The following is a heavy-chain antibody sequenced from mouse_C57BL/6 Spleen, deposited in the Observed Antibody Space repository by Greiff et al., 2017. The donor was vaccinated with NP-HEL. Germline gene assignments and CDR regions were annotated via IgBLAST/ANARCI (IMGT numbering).Heavy chain of an antibody. Sequence: VQLQQPGAELVKPGASVKLSCKASGYTFTSYWMHWVKQRHGRGPEWIGRIDPNSGGTKYNEKFKSKATLTVDKPSSTAYMQLSSLTSEDTAVYYCARDDYDGAWFAYWGQGTMVTVSA. CDR1: GYTFTSYW. CDR2: IDPNSGGT. CDR3: ARDDYDGAWFAY. J-gene: IGHJ3*01. D-gene: IGHD2-4*01. V-gene: IGHV1-72*01.